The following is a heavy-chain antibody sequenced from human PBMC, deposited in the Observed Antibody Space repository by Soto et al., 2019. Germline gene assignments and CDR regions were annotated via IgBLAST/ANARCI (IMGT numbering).Heavy chain of an antibody. V-gene: IGHV4-59*01. CDR3: ARGDTAMVYSYYFHX. Sequence: SETLSLTCTVSGGSISSYDWSWIRQPPGKGLEWILYINYSGRTNYNQSLKSRVTISVDTSKNQFSLKLSSVTAAETAVYYCARGDTAMVYSYYFHXWGQGTLFTVSX. CDR1: GGSISSYD. J-gene: IGHJ4*02. CDR2: INYSGRT. D-gene: IGHD5-18*01.